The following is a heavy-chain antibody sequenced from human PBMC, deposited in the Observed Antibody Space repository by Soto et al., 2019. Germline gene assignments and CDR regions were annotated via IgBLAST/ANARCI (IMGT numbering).Heavy chain of an antibody. Sequence: RHAPEKGLEWMGRIIPILGIANYAQKFQGRVTITADKSTSTAYMELRSLRSDDTAVYCCARESPLADYWGQGTLVTGSS. CDR3: ARESPLADY. J-gene: IGHJ4*02. CDR2: IIPILGIA. V-gene: IGHV1-69*04. D-gene: IGHD6-6*01.